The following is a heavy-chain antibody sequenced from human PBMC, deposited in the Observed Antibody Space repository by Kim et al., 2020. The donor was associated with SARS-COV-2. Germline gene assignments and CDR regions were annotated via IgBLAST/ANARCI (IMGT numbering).Heavy chain of an antibody. J-gene: IGHJ5*02. CDR3: SKNLGALDRSRS. Sequence: GGSLRLSCAASGFTVSSSYMSWVRQAPGKGLEWVSVIYGGGSTSYEDYAKGRLTTFSDNSKNTTYFQMSNLRTEDTAVDYCSKNLGALDRSRSWGQGTL. D-gene: IGHD1-26*01. CDR1: GFTVSSSY. CDR2: IYGGGST. V-gene: IGHV3-53*01.